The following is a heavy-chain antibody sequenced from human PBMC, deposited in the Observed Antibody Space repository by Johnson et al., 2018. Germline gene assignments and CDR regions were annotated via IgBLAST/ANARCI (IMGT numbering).Heavy chain of an antibody. J-gene: IGHJ3*02. CDR3: ARDRAVGSDYDGTFDI. V-gene: IGHV3-33*01. D-gene: IGHD3-22*01. CDR2: IWYDGSIK. Sequence: QVQLVESGGGVVQPERSLTLSCAASGFTFRSYGMHWVRQAPGKGLEWVAVIWYDGSIKYYIDSVKGRFTVSRDNSKNTLYLQMNSLRAEDTAVYYCARDRAVGSDYDGTFDIWGQGTMVTVSS. CDR1: GFTFRSYG.